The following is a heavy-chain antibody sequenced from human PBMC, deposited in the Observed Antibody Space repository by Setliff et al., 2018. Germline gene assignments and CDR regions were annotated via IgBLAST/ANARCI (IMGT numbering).Heavy chain of an antibody. CDR2: IYPADSDT. J-gene: IGHJ4*02. D-gene: IGHD5-18*01. Sequence: PGESLKISCKGSGYTFTNYWIAWVRQMPGKGLEYMGIIYPADSDTTYSPSFQGQVTISADKSINTAYLQWSSLEASDTAMYYCARLTPMADFDYWGQGTLVTVSS. V-gene: IGHV5-51*01. CDR3: ARLTPMADFDY. CDR1: GYTFTNYW.